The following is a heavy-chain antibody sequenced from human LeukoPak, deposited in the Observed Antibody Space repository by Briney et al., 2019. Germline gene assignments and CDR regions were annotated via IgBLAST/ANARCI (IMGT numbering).Heavy chain of an antibody. CDR2: ISSSSSYI. D-gene: IGHD6-13*01. V-gene: IGHV3-21*01. Sequence: PGGSLRLSCAASGFTFSSYSMNWVRRAPGKWLEWVSSISSSSSYIYYADSVKGRFTISRDNAKNSLYLRMNSLRAEDTAVYYCARLSRAAAGRWGQGTLVTVSS. CDR3: ARLSRAAAGR. CDR1: GFTFSSYS. J-gene: IGHJ4*02.